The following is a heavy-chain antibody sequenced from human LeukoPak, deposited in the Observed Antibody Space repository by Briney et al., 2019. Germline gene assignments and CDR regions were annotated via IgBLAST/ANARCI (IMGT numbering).Heavy chain of an antibody. CDR3: ARVIRRSGWYF. V-gene: IGHV3-43D*03. CDR1: GFTFDYYA. Sequence: GGSLRLSCAASGFTFDYYAMHWVRQAPGKGLEWVSLISWDGDNIYYADSVKGRFTISRDNSKNSLYLQMNSLRAEDTAVYYCARVIRRSGWYFWGQGTLVTVSS. CDR2: ISWDGDNI. J-gene: IGHJ4*02. D-gene: IGHD6-19*01.